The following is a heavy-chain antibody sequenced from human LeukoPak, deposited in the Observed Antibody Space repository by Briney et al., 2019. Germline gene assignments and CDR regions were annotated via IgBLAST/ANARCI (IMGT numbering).Heavy chain of an antibody. Sequence: GASVKVSCKASGYTFTGYYMHWVRQAPGQGLEWMGWINPNSGGTNYAQKFQGRVTMTRDTSISTAYMELSRLRSEDTAVYYCARDPYGSGSYESAYYFDYWGQGTLVTVSS. CDR3: ARDPYGSGSYESAYYFDY. D-gene: IGHD3-10*01. V-gene: IGHV1-2*02. CDR2: INPNSGGT. J-gene: IGHJ4*02. CDR1: GYTFTGYY.